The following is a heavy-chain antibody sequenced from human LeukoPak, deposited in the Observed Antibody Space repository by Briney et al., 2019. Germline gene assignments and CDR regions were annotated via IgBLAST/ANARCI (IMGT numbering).Heavy chain of an antibody. CDR3: ANYGYRGFFDY. D-gene: IGHD5-24*01. Sequence: SETLSLTCTVSGGSISNNNYYWGWIRQPPGKGLEWIGSIYYSGNTYYNPSLKSRATISVDTSKNQFSLTLTSVTAADTAVYYCANYGYRGFFDYWGQGTLVTVSS. CDR2: IYYSGNT. V-gene: IGHV4-39*01. J-gene: IGHJ4*02. CDR1: GGSISNNNYY.